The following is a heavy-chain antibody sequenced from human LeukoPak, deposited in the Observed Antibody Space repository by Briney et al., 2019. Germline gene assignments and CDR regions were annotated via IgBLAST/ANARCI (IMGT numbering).Heavy chain of an antibody. CDR1: SGSISGSY. V-gene: IGHV4-59*08. CDR3: ARGLYYGSGSSYYFDY. D-gene: IGHD3-10*01. Sequence: SETLSLTCTVSSGSISGSYWSWIRQPPGKGLEWIGYISYRGSTNYNPSLKSRVTISLDTSKNQFSLRLSSVTAADTAVYYCARGLYYGSGSSYYFDYWGQGTLVTVSS. J-gene: IGHJ4*02. CDR2: ISYRGST.